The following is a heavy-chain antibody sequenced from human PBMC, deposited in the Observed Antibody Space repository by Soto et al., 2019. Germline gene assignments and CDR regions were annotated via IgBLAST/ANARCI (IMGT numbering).Heavy chain of an antibody. CDR1: GGSISSSSYY. CDR2: IYYSGST. CDR3: ARGKKDDYIWGSYRPHSTLDFDY. Sequence: SETLSLTCTVSGGSISSSSYYWGWIRQPPGKGLEWIGSIYYSGSTYYNPSLKSRVTISVDTSKNQFSLKLSSVTAADTAVYYCARGKKDDYIWGSYRPHSTLDFDYWGQGTLVTVSS. J-gene: IGHJ4*02. D-gene: IGHD3-16*02. V-gene: IGHV4-39*01.